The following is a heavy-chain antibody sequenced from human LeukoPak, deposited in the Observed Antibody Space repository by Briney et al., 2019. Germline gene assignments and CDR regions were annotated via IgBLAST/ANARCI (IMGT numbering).Heavy chain of an antibody. J-gene: IGHJ4*02. CDR1: GFTFSSYS. Sequence: GGSLRLSCAASGFTFSSYSMNWLRQSRGKGLEGVSSISSSSSYIYCADSVKGRFTISRDTAKKSLYLQMNSLRAQDTAVYYCAREMTTVTTGSFDYWGQGSLVTV. V-gene: IGHV3-21*01. D-gene: IGHD4-17*01. CDR2: ISSSSSYI. CDR3: AREMTTVTTGSFDY.